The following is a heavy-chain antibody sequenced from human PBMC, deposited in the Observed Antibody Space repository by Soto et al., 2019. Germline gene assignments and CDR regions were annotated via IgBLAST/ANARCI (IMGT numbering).Heavy chain of an antibody. CDR3: ARTDIVATIRYYYGMDV. CDR1: GIDFPTYA. V-gene: IGHV3-30*03. J-gene: IGHJ6*02. D-gene: IGHD5-12*01. CDR2: ISTDGSNG. Sequence: HPGGSLRLSCAASGIDFPTYAMHWVRQAPGKGLEWVAAISTDGSNGYADSVKGRFTISRDNSKNTLYLQMNSLRAEDTAVYYCARTDIVATIRYYYGMDVWGQGTTVTVSS.